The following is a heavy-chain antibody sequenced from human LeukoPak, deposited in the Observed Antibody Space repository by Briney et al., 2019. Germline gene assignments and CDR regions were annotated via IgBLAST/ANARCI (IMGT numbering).Heavy chain of an antibody. D-gene: IGHD2-2*02. Sequence: PSETLSLTCTVSGGSISSYYWSWIRQPPGKGLEWIGYIYYSGSTNYNPSLKSRVTISVDTSKNRFSLKLSSVTAADTAVYYCAREGTRYCSSTSCYSYYGMDVWGQGTTVTVSS. CDR2: IYYSGST. CDR3: AREGTRYCSSTSCYSYYGMDV. J-gene: IGHJ6*02. CDR1: GGSISSYY. V-gene: IGHV4-59*01.